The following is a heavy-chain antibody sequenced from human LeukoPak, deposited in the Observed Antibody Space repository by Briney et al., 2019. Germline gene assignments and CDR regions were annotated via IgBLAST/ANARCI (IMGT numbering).Heavy chain of an antibody. CDR1: GYTFTGYY. V-gene: IGHV1-2*06. J-gene: IGHJ3*02. CDR2: INPNSGGT. Sequence: GASVKVSCKASGYTFTGYYMHWVRQAPGQGLEWMGRINPNSGGTNYAQKFQGRVTMTRDTSISTAYMELSRLRSDDTAVYYCAREADYYDSSGYRPFDNWGQGTMVTVSS. D-gene: IGHD3-22*01. CDR3: AREADYYDSSGYRPFDN.